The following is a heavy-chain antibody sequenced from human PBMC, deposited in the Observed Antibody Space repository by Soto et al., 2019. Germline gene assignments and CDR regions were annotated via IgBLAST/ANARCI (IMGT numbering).Heavy chain of an antibody. D-gene: IGHD7-27*01. CDR1: GFTFSIYA. J-gene: IGHJ4*02. Sequence: GGSLRLSCAASGFTFSIYAMHWVRQAPGKGLEWVAFISFDGTKKFYADSVKGRFTISRDDSKNTLYLQMNSLRTEDTAVYYCAGEPPGPRYCFDRWGQGTLVTVSS. CDR3: AGEPPGPRYCFDR. CDR2: ISFDGTKK. V-gene: IGHV3-30-3*01.